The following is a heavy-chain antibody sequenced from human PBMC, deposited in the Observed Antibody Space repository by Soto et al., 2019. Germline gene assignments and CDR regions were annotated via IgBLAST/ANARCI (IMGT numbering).Heavy chain of an antibody. CDR1: GFTFSDYY. V-gene: IGHV3-11*01. D-gene: IGHD5-12*01. J-gene: IGHJ6*02. CDR2: ISSSGSTI. Sequence: PGGSLRLSCAASGFTFSDYYMSWIRQAPGKGLEWVSYISSSGSTIYYADSVKGRFTISRDNAKNSLYLQMNSLRAEDTAVYYCARDRSSGYNQPYYYYYGMDVRGQGTTVTVSS. CDR3: ARDRSSGYNQPYYYYYGMDV.